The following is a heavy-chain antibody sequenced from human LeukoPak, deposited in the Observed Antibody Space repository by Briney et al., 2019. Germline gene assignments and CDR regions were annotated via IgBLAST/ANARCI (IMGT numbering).Heavy chain of an antibody. Sequence: GGSLRLSCTASGFPFIEYSTNWVRQAPGKGLEWISYIGIDSGNTKYADSVRGRFTISADKAKNSLYLQMNSLRVEDTAVYYCARDHNFAFDNWGQGTLVSVAS. CDR2: IGIDSGNT. V-gene: IGHV3-48*01. CDR3: ARDHNFAFDN. D-gene: IGHD1-1*01. J-gene: IGHJ4*02. CDR1: GFPFIEYS.